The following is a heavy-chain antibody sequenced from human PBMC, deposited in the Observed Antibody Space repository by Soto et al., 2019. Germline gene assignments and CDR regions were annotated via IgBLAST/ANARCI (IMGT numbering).Heavy chain of an antibody. CDR2: INHSGEVSHSGGT. J-gene: IGHJ4*02. Sequence: PPEALSPTSITFGWPFRVSWWSGMRQPPGGGLEWIGEINHSGEVSHSGGTNFIPSLKSRVTISIDTSMILFSLMLTSVTAADTAVYYCASGPHSYWPIAGYWGPGTLVTVSS. V-gene: IGHV4-34*01. D-gene: IGHD4-4*01. CDR1: GWPFRVSW. CDR3: ASGPHSYWPIAGY.